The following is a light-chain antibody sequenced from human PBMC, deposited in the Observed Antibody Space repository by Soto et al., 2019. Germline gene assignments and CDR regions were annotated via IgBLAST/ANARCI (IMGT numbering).Light chain of an antibody. V-gene: IGKV3-15*01. CDR2: AAS. CDR1: QSVSSN. J-gene: IGKJ1*01. Sequence: EIVMTQSPATLSVSPGERATLSCRASQSVSSNLAWYQQKPGQAPRLLIYAASTRATGIPARFSGSGSGTDFTLTISSLQSEDFAVYYRQQNNNWPWTFGQGTKVEIK. CDR3: QQNNNWPWT.